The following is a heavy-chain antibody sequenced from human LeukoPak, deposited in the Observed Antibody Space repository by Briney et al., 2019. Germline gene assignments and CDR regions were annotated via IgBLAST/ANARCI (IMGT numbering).Heavy chain of an antibody. J-gene: IGHJ4*02. CDR1: GYTLNELS. CDR3: AIERPASDTEFDF. V-gene: IGHV1-24*01. CDR2: FDPEDGET. D-gene: IGHD1-14*01. Sequence: ASVKVSCKVSGYTLNELSMHWVRQVPGIGVEWMGGFDPEDGETVYAQKFQGRFTMTEDSSTDTAYMELSSLRFDDTAVYYCAIERPASDTEFDFWGQGTLVTVSS.